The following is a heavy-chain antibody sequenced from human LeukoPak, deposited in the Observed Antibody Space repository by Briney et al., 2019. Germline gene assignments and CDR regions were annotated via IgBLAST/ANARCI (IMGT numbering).Heavy chain of an antibody. V-gene: IGHV3-20*04. CDR2: INWKGDRA. D-gene: IGHD1-1*01. CDR1: GFTFDDFG. Sequence: PGGSLRLSCAASGFTFDDFGMSWVRQAPGKGLEWVSGINWKGDRAAYEDSVKGRFTISRDNAKNALFLQMNNLRPEDTAFYYCARKWTAPETGDYFDYWGQGALVTVSS. J-gene: IGHJ4*02. CDR3: ARKWTAPETGDYFDY.